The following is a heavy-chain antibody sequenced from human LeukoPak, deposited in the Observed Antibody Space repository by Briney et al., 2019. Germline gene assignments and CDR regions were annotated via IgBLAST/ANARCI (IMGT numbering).Heavy chain of an antibody. Sequence: GGSLRLSCAASGFTFRSYSMNWVRQAPGKGLEWVSSISSSSSYIYYAVSVKGRFTISRDNAKNSLYLQMNSLRAEDTAVYYCARDDGAGRGTLFDYWGQGTLVTVSS. CDR2: ISSSSSYI. D-gene: IGHD6-13*01. J-gene: IGHJ4*02. CDR1: GFTFRSYS. CDR3: ARDDGAGRGTLFDY. V-gene: IGHV3-21*01.